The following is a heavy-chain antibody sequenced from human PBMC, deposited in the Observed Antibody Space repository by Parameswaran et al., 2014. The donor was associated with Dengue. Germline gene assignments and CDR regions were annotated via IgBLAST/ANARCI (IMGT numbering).Heavy chain of an antibody. Sequence: VRQMPGKGLEWVSSISSSSSYIYYADSVKGRFTISRDNAKNSLYLQMNSLRAEDTAVYYCARSTFRITFGGVIVGYYYGMDVWGQGTTVTVSS. CDR2: ISSSSSYI. V-gene: IGHV3-21*01. D-gene: IGHD3-16*02. J-gene: IGHJ6*02. CDR3: ARSTFRITFGGVIVGYYYGMDV.